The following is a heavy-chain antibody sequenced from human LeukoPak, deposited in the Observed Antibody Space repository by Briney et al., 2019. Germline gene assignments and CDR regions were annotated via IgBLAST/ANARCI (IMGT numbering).Heavy chain of an antibody. Sequence: GGSLRLSCAASGFTFSSYWMHWVRQAPGKGLVWVSRINSDGSSTSYADSVKGRFTISRDNAKNTLYLQMNSLRAEDTAVYYCASGGAAGGYYYGSRFDYWGQGTLVTVSS. CDR3: ASGGAAGGYYYGSRFDY. J-gene: IGHJ4*02. V-gene: IGHV3-74*01. D-gene: IGHD3-10*01. CDR1: GFTFSSYW. CDR2: INSDGSST.